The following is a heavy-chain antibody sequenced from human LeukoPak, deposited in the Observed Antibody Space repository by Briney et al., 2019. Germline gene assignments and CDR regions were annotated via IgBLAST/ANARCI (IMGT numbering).Heavy chain of an antibody. V-gene: IGHV3-30*03. D-gene: IGHD6-19*01. CDR2: ISYDGSNK. Sequence: GGSLRLSCAASGFNFGSYGMHWVRQAPGKGLEWVAIISYDGSNKNYADSVKGRFTISRDNSKNTLYLQMSSLRAEDTAVYYCATHHREGVTGREYFQHWGQGTLVTVSS. J-gene: IGHJ1*01. CDR3: ATHHREGVTGREYFQH. CDR1: GFNFGSYG.